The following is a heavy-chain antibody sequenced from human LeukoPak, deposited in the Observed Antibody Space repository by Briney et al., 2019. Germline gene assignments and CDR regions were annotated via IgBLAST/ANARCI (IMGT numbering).Heavy chain of an antibody. Sequence: GGSLRLSCAASGFTFSSYAMHWVRQAPGKGLEWVALIWYDGSNKYYADSVKGRLTISRDNSKNTLYLQMNSLRAEDTAVYYCAREGPRGNSQFDYWGQGTLVTVSS. J-gene: IGHJ4*02. CDR2: IWYDGSNK. CDR1: GFTFSSYA. CDR3: AREGPRGNSQFDY. V-gene: IGHV3-33*08. D-gene: IGHD2/OR15-2a*01.